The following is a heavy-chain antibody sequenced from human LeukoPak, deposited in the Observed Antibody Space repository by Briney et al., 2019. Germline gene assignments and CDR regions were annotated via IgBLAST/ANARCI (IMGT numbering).Heavy chain of an antibody. V-gene: IGHV3-7*03. D-gene: IGHD4-23*01. J-gene: IGHJ4*02. CDR3: AKIGGNVVY. CDR1: GFTFSDYW. CDR2: INQDGSEK. Sequence: GGSLRLSCAASGFTFSDYWMTWVRQAPGKGLEWVANINQDGSEKYYVDSVKGRFTISRDNPKNTLYLQMNSLRAEDTAVYYCAKIGGNVVYWGQGTLVTVSS.